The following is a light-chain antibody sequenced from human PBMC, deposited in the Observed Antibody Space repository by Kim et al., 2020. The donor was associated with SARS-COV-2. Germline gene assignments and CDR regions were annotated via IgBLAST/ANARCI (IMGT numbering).Light chain of an antibody. CDR1: NIGSKS. Sequence: PGKTARMTCGGNNIGSKSVHWYQQKPGQAPVLVIYYDSDRPSGIPERFSGSNSGNTATLTISRVEAGDEADYYCQVWDSSSDHRGVFGTGTKVTVL. V-gene: IGLV3-21*04. CDR2: YDS. J-gene: IGLJ1*01. CDR3: QVWDSSSDHRGV.